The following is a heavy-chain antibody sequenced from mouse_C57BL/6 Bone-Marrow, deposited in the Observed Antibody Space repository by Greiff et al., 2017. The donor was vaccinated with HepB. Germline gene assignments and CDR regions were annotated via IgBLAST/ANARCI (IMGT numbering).Heavy chain of an antibody. CDR2: IYPSDSET. D-gene: IGHD2-3*01. J-gene: IGHJ3*01. CDR1: GYTFTSYW. Sequence: QVQLQQPGAELVRPGSSVKLSCKASGYTFTSYWMDWVKQRPGQGLEWIGNIYPSDSETHYNQKFKDKATLTVDKSSSTAYMHLSSLTSEDSAVYYCARWGDGYYVFAYWGQGTLVTVSA. V-gene: IGHV1-61*01. CDR3: ARWGDGYYVFAY.